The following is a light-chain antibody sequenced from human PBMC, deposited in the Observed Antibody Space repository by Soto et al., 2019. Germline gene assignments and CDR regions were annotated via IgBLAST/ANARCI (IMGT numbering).Light chain of an antibody. CDR2: SVS. J-gene: IGLJ2*01. Sequence: QSALTQPASVSGSPGQSITISCSGTSSDIGAYDHVAWYQQFTGKSPKLMIYSVSNRPSGVSNRFSGSKSGNTASLTISGRQAEDEADYYCCSYAGRSAWDVVFGGGTKLTVL. CDR3: CSYAGRSAWDVV. V-gene: IGLV2-14*01. CDR1: SSDIGAYDH.